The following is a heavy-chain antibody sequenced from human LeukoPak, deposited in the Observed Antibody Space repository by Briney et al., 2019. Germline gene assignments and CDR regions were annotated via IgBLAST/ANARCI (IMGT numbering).Heavy chain of an antibody. Sequence: SSETLSLTCTVSGGSISTYYWTWIRQPPGKGLEWIGYIYYSGSTYYNPSLKSRVTISVDTSKNQFSLKLNSMTAADTAVYYCARVTESYGSGRRHNYYYYYMDVWGKGTTVTISS. CDR3: ARVTESYGSGRRHNYYYYYMDV. CDR2: IYYSGST. D-gene: IGHD3-10*01. V-gene: IGHV4-59*01. CDR1: GGSISTYY. J-gene: IGHJ6*03.